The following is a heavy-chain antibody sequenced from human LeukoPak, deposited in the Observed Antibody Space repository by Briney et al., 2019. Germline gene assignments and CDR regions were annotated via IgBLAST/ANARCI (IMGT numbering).Heavy chain of an antibody. Sequence: SQTLSLTCTVSGGSISSGGYYWSWIRQHPGKGLEWIGYIYYSGSTYYNPSLKSRVTISVDTSKNQFSLKLSSVTAADTAVYYCASTSRGGGYDFVYWGQGTLVTVPS. CDR3: ASTSRGGGYDFVY. CDR1: GGSISSGGYY. J-gene: IGHJ4*02. D-gene: IGHD5-12*01. CDR2: IYYSGST. V-gene: IGHV4-31*03.